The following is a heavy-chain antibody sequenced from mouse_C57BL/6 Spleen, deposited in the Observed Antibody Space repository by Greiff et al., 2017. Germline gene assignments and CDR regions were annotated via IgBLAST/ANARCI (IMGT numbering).Heavy chain of an antibody. D-gene: IGHD2-4*01. CDR3: ARLDYDVQAWFAY. CDR1: GFTFSDYY. J-gene: IGHJ3*01. V-gene: IGHV5-12*01. Sequence: EVHLVESGGGLVQPGGSLKLSCAASGFTFSDYYLYWVRQTPEKSLEWVAYISNGGGSTYYPDTVKGRFTISRDNAKNTLYLQMSRLKSEDTAMYYCARLDYDVQAWFAYWGQGTLVTVSA. CDR2: ISNGGGST.